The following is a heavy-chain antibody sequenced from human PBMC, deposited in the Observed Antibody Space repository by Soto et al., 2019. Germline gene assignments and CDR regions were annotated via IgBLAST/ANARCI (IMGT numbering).Heavy chain of an antibody. Sequence: ASVKVSCKASGYTFSDYYMHWVRQAPGQGLEWMGWINANSGGTTYAQRFQGRVTMTRDTSISTAYMELSRLSSDDTAIYYCARLQIEVAGTNWGQGTLVTVSS. CDR2: INANSGGT. J-gene: IGHJ4*02. D-gene: IGHD6-19*01. CDR3: ARLQIEVAGTN. CDR1: GYTFSDYY. V-gene: IGHV1-2*02.